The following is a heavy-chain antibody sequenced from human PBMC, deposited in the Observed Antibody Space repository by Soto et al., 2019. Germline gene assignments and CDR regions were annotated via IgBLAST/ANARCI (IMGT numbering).Heavy chain of an antibody. CDR2: ISSGSSYR. V-gene: IGHV3-21*01. CDR1: GFTFSIYT. Sequence: GGSLRLSCAASGFTFSIYTMNWVRQAPGKGLEWVSSISSGSSYRYYADSVEGRFTISRDDAKNSLYLQMSSLRAEDTAVYYCARDAYYYDSRGSLYFDYWGQGSLVTVSS. J-gene: IGHJ4*02. D-gene: IGHD3-22*01. CDR3: ARDAYYYDSRGSLYFDY.